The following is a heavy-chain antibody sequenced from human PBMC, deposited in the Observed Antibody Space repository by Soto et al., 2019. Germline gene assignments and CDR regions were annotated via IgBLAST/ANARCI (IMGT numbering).Heavy chain of an antibody. V-gene: IGHV1-2*02. CDR3: ARDFYDILTGPGGWFDP. Sequence: ASVKVSCKASGDTFTANYIHWVRQAPGQGLEWMGWINPKSGNTNYAQKLQGRVTMTTDTSTSTAYMELSSLRSDDTAVYYCARDFYDILTGPGGWFDPWGQGTLVTV. CDR1: GDTFTANY. CDR2: INPKSGNT. D-gene: IGHD3-9*01. J-gene: IGHJ5*02.